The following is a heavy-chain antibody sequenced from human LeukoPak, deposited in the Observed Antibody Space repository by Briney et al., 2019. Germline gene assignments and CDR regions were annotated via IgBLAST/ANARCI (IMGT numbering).Heavy chain of an antibody. J-gene: IGHJ4*02. Sequence: SQTLSLSCTVSGGSISSGSYYWSWIRQPAGKGLEWIGRIYTSGSTNYNPSLKSRVTISVDTSKNQFSLKLGSATAADTSVYYCATTLEMATTRQDYWGQGPLVTVSS. D-gene: IGHD5-24*01. CDR3: ATTLEMATTRQDY. V-gene: IGHV4-61*02. CDR2: IYTSGST. CDR1: GGSISSGSYY.